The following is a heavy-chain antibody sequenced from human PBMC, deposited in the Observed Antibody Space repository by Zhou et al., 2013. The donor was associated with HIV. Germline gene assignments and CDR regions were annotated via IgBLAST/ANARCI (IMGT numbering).Heavy chain of an antibody. D-gene: IGHD3-22*01. J-gene: IGHJ3*02. V-gene: IGHV1-69*05. CDR1: GGTFTNYA. Sequence: QVQLVQSGAEVKKPGSSVKVSCKASGGTFTNYAISWVRQAPGQGLEWMGGIIPIFGTTSYAQKFQGRVTITTDESTSTVYMELSSLRSEDTALYFCARGPYYHDTHGGPLDIWGQGTMVTVSS. CDR2: IIPIFGTT. CDR3: ARGPYYHDTHGGPLDI.